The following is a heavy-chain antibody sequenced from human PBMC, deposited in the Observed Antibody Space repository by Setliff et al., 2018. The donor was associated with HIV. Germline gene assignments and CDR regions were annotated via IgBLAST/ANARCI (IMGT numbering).Heavy chain of an antibody. CDR2: IYTSGST. CDR1: GGSISSGSYY. V-gene: IGHV4-61*09. Sequence: PSETLSLTCTVSGGSISSGSYYWSWIRQPAGKGLEWIGHIYTSGSTNYNPSLKSRVAMSVDKSENQFSLRLNSVTAADTAVYYCARRPPPLQFLDSPSYYMDVWGKGTTVTVSS. J-gene: IGHJ6*03. D-gene: IGHD3-3*01. CDR3: ARRPPPLQFLDSPSYYMDV.